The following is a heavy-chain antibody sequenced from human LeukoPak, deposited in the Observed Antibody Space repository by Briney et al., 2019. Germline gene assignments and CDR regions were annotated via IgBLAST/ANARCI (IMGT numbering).Heavy chain of an antibody. J-gene: IGHJ4*02. D-gene: IGHD7-27*01. CDR3: ARGLGIEEDFDY. CDR1: GFTFSSYS. Sequence: GRSLRLSCAASGFTFSSYSMNWVRQAPGKGLEWVSSISSSSSYIYYADSVKGRFTISRDNAKNSLYLQMNSLRAEDTAVYYCARGLGIEEDFDYWGQGTLVTVSS. V-gene: IGHV3-21*01. CDR2: ISSSSSYI.